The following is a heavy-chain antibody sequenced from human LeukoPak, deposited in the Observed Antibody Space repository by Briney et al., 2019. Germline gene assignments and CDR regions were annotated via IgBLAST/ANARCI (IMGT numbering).Heavy chain of an antibody. CDR3: AREWGRREGRIVVVPAAPFDP. CDR1: RDTFTSYA. Sequence: SLKGSCKPPRDTFTSYAISCVRHGPRQRLERMGGIIPIFGTANNAQKFQGRVTITADESTSTDYMELSSLRSEDTAVYYCAREWGRREGRIVVVPAAPFDPWGQGTPVTVSS. J-gene: IGHJ5*02. CDR2: IIPIFGTA. V-gene: IGHV1-69*01. D-gene: IGHD2-2*01.